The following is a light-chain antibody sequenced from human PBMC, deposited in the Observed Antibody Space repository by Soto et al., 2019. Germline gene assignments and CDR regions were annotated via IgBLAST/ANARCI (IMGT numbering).Light chain of an antibody. CDR2: KXS. J-gene: IGKJ1*01. Sequence: VVMSQSPLSLPVALXQPALISGGSSQSLVYRDGXXYSXXXQQXXGXSPRXXXDKXSNLESGGPDRLSGSGSGTDFTLQISRVEAEDVGVYYCMQGTHGPWTFGQGTKVDIK. CDR3: MQGTHGPWT. V-gene: IGKV2-30*01. CDR1: QSLVYRDGXXY.